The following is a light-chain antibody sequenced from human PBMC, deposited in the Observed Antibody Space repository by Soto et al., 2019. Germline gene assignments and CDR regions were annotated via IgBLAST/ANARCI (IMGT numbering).Light chain of an antibody. CDR2: AAS. V-gene: IGKV1-39*01. Sequence: DIQMTQSPSSLSASVGDRVTITCRASQRITNYLNWYQQKLGKATKLLIYAASNLQSGLPSRFSGSGFGTEFTLTISSLQPDDFATYYCQQCYTTPYTFGLGTKLEIK. CDR1: QRITNY. J-gene: IGKJ2*01. CDR3: QQCYTTPYT.